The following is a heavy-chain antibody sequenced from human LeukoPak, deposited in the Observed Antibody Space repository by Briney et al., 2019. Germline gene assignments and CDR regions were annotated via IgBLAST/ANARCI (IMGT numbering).Heavy chain of an antibody. V-gene: IGHV4-59*01. D-gene: IGHD6-19*01. CDR3: ARGMAGTVLDY. CDR1: GGSISSYY. CDR2: IYYSGST. Sequence: NTSETLSLTCTVSGGSISSYYWSWIRQPPGKGLEWIGHIYYSGSTNYNPSLKSRVTISVDTSKNQFSLKLSSVTAADTAVYYCARGMAGTVLDYWGQGTLVTVSS. J-gene: IGHJ4*02.